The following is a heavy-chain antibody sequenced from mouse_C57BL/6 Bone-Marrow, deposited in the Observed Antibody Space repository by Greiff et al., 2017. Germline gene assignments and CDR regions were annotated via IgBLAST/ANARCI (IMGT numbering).Heavy chain of an antibody. J-gene: IGHJ2*01. CDR2: IDPSDSYT. Sequence: VQLQQPGAELVMPGASVKLSCKASGYTFTSYWMHWVKQRPGQGLEWIGEIDPSDSYTNYNQKFKGKSTLTVDKSSSTAYMQLSSLPSEDSAVYYCARRDWDGDYWGQGTTLTVSS. V-gene: IGHV1-69*01. D-gene: IGHD4-1*01. CDR3: ARRDWDGDY. CDR1: GYTFTSYW.